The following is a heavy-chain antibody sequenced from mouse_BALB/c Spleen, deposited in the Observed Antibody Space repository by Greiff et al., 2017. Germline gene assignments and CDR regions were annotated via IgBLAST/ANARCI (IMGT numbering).Heavy chain of an antibody. CDR3: TTLLAWFAY. J-gene: IGHJ3*01. CDR2: IRLKSNNYAT. Sequence: EVKVEESGGGLVQPGGSMKLSCVASGFTFSNYWMNWVRQSPEKGLEWVAEIRLKSNNYATHYAESVKGRFTISRDDSKSSVYLQMNNLRAEDTGIYFCTTLLAWFAYWGQGTLVTVSA. V-gene: IGHV6-6*02. CDR1: GFTFSNYW. D-gene: IGHD2-1*01.